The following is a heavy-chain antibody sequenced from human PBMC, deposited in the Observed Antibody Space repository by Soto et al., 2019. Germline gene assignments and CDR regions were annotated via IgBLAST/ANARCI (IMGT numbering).Heavy chain of an antibody. V-gene: IGHV3-23*01. D-gene: IGHD6-13*01. CDR3: AKDLGYSSSWYDAFDI. CDR2: ISGSGGST. J-gene: IGHJ3*02. Sequence: GGSLRLSCAASGFTFSSYAMSWVRQAPGKGLEWVSAISGSGGSTYYADSVKGRFTISRDNSKNTLYLKMNSQRAEDTVLYYCAKDLGYSSSWYDAFDIWGQGTMVTVSS. CDR1: GFTFSSYA.